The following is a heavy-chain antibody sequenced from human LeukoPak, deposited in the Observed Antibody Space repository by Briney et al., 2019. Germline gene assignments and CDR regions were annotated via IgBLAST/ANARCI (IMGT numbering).Heavy chain of an antibody. CDR3: ARVSGSLFDY. Sequence: ASVKVSCKASGFTFTGCYMHWVRQAPGQGLEWMGWINPNSGDTNYAQKFQGRVTMTRDTSISTAYMEVSRLRSDDTAVYYCARVSGSLFDYWGQGSLVTVSS. CDR1: GFTFTGCY. J-gene: IGHJ4*02. CDR2: INPNSGDT. D-gene: IGHD6-13*01. V-gene: IGHV1-2*02.